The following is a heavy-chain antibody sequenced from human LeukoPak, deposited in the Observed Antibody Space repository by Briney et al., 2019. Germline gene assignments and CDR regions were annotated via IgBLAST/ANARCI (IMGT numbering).Heavy chain of an antibody. CDR3: ARDPGSSSFDY. Sequence: GGSLRLSCVASGFTFSSFWMSWVHQAPGKGLEFVANIDQDGSVRNYVDSVKGRFIISRDNAKNSLYLQMDSLRAEDTAVYFCARDPGSSSFDYWGLGTPVTVSS. D-gene: IGHD6-13*01. V-gene: IGHV3-7*01. CDR1: GFTFSSFW. J-gene: IGHJ4*02. CDR2: IDQDGSVR.